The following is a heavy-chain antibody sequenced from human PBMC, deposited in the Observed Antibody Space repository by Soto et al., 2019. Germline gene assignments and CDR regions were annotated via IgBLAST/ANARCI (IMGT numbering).Heavy chain of an antibody. CDR1: GFTFSTYA. D-gene: IGHD6-25*01. CDR2: ISYDGSNK. J-gene: IGHJ6*02. V-gene: IGHV3-30-3*02. Sequence: PGGSLRLSCAASGFTFSTYAMHWVRQAPGRGLEWVAVISYDGSNKYYADSVKGRFTISRDNSKNTLYLQMNSLRAEDTAVYYCAKRAATLLYYYGMDVWGQGTTVTVSS. CDR3: AKRAATLLYYYGMDV.